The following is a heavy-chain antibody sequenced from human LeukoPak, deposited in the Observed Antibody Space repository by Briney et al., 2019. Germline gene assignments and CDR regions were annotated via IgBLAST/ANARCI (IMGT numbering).Heavy chain of an antibody. Sequence: EASVTVSCKASGGTFSSYAISWVRQAPGQGLEWMGGIIPIFGTANYAQKFQGRVTITADESTSTAYMELSSLRSEDTAVYYCAGGGAGSYLDYWGQGTLVTVSS. V-gene: IGHV1-69*13. D-gene: IGHD1-26*01. CDR2: IIPIFGTA. CDR3: AGGGAGSYLDY. CDR1: GGTFSSYA. J-gene: IGHJ4*02.